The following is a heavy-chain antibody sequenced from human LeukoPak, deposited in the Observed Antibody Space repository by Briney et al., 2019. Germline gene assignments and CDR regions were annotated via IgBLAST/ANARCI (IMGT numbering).Heavy chain of an antibody. J-gene: IGHJ4*02. D-gene: IGHD3-10*01. V-gene: IGHV3-30*02. Sequence: GGSLRPSCAASGFNFSAYGMHWVRQAPGKGLEWVTFIRYDGNIKYYADSVKGRFTISRDNSRNTLDLQMNSLRVEDTAVYYCAKPTSLKDANYGLTVTNFWGQGILVTVSS. CDR2: IRYDGNIK. CDR3: AKPTSLKDANYGLTVTNF. CDR1: GFNFSAYG.